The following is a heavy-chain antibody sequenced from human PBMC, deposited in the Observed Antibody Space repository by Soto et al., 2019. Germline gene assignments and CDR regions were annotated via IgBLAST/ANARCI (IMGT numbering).Heavy chain of an antibody. CDR1: GGSISSYY. J-gene: IGHJ4*02. CDR2: IYYSGST. D-gene: IGHD4-17*01. V-gene: IGHV4-59*01. CDR3: ARRYGASFGY. Sequence: QVQLQESGPGLVKPSETLSLTCTVSGGSISSYYWSWIRQPPGKGLEWIGYIYYSGSTNDNPSLKSRVTISVDTSKNQFSLKLSSVTAADTAVYYCARRYGASFGYWGQGTLVTVSS.